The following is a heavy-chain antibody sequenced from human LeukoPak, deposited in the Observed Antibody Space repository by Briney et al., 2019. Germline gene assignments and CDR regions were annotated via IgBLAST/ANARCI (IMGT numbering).Heavy chain of an antibody. Sequence: GGSLRLSCAASGFTFSSYGMHWVRQAPGKGLEWVAVIWYGGSNKYYADSVKGRFTISRDNSKNTLYLQMNSLRAEDTAVYYCGGVVIRDYWXXXTLVTVSS. V-gene: IGHV3-33*08. CDR3: GGVVIRDY. CDR1: GFTFSSYG. J-gene: IGHJ4*01. CDR2: IWYGGSNK. D-gene: IGHD3-3*01.